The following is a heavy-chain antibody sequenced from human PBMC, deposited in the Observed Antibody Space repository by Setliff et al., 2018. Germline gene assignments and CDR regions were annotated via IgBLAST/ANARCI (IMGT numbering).Heavy chain of an antibody. CDR1: GGSISNYY. CDR3: ARARYCSGGRCYWTWLDS. V-gene: IGHV4-4*08. Sequence: SETLSLTCTVSGGSISNYYWSWVRQPPGNGLEWIAYIFPTAGAIYNPSLKSRVTVSMDTSKNQYSLKLSSVTAADTAVYYCARARYCSGGRCYWTWLDSWAQGTLVTVSS. CDR2: IFPTAGA. J-gene: IGHJ5*01. D-gene: IGHD2-15*01.